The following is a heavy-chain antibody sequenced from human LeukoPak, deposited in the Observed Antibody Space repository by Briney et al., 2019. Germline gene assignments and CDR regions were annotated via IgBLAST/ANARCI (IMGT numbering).Heavy chain of an antibody. CDR1: GFTFSSYW. D-gene: IGHD3-9*01. CDR3: ARGIRYFDWLP. J-gene: IGHJ5*02. V-gene: IGHV3-7*03. CDR2: IKQDGSEK. Sequence: GGSLRLSCAASGFTFSSYWMSWVRQAPGKGLEWVANIKQDGSEKYYVDSVKGRFTISRDNAKNSLYLQMNSLRAENTAVYYCARGIRYFDWLPWGQGTLVTVSS.